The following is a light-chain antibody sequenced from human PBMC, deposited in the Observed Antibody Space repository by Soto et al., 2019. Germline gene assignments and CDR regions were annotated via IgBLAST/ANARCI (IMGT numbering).Light chain of an antibody. J-gene: IGKJ1*01. CDR3: QQYNNWPAWT. CDR1: QSVNSN. V-gene: IGKV3-15*01. CDR2: AAS. Sequence: ERVMTQSPATLSVSPGERATLSCRASQSVNSNLAWYQQKPGQAPRLLIYAASTRATGIPASFSGSGSGTEFTLTISRLESEDFAVYYCQQYNNWPAWTFGQGTKVEVK.